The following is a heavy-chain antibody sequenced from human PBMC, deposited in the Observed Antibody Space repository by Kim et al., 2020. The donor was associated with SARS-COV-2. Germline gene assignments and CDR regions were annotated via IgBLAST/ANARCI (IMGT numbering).Heavy chain of an antibody. D-gene: IGHD5-12*01. CDR2: ISYDGSNK. J-gene: IGHJ4*02. CDR3: AGERWLQFSFDY. V-gene: IGHV3-30-3*01. CDR1: GFTFSSYA. Sequence: GGSLRLSCAASGFTFSSYAMHWVRQAPGKGLEWVAVISYDGSNKYYADSVKGRFTISRDNSKNTLYLQMNSLRAEDTAVYYCAGERWLQFSFDYWGQGTL.